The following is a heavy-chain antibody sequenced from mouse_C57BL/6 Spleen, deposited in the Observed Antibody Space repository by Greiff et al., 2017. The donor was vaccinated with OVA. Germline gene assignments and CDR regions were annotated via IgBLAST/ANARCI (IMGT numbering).Heavy chain of an antibody. V-gene: IGHV3-6*01. Sequence: VQLQQSGPGLVKPSQSLSLTCSVTGYSITSGYYWNWIRQFPGNKLEWMGYISYDGSNNYNPSLKNRISITRDTSKNQFFLKLNSVTTEDTATYYCARKLTGTGDYWGQGTTLTVSS. D-gene: IGHD4-1*01. CDR2: ISYDGSN. J-gene: IGHJ2*01. CDR3: ARKLTGTGDY. CDR1: GYSITSGYY.